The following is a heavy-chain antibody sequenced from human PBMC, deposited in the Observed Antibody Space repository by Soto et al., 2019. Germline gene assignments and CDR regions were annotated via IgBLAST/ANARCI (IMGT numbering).Heavy chain of an antibody. D-gene: IGHD1-26*01. J-gene: IGHJ4*02. Sequence: PGESLKISCKGSGYSFTSYWIGWVRQMPGKGLEWMGIIYPGDSDTRYSPSFQGQVTISADKSINTAYLQWSSLKASDTAMYYCARQAGERAVQYEFDYWGQGTLVTVSS. V-gene: IGHV5-51*01. CDR3: ARQAGERAVQYEFDY. CDR1: GYSFTSYW. CDR2: IYPGDSDT.